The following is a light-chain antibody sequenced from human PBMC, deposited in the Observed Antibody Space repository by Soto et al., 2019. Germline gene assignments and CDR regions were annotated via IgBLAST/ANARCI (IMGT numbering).Light chain of an antibody. CDR2: DVS. Sequence: QSALTQPASVSGSPEQSITISCTGASSDVGGFNYVSWYQQHPGKAPQLMIYDVSYRPSGVSNRFSGSKSGNTASLTISGLQAEDEADYYCSSYTSSSTPCVFGTGTKVTVL. CDR1: SSDVGGFNY. CDR3: SSYTSSSTPCV. J-gene: IGLJ1*01. V-gene: IGLV2-14*01.